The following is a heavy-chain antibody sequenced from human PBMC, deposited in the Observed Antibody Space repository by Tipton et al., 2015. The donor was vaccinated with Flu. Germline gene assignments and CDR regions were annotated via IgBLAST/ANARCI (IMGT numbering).Heavy chain of an antibody. CDR2: IFPSDSDT. CDR1: GYSFTSYW. D-gene: IGHD6-19*01. Sequence: VQLVQSGAEVKKSGESLKISCQGSGYSFTSYWIGWVRQMPGKGLEWIGMIFPSDSDTRYSPSFQGHVTISADESTNTAYLQWTSLKASDTAMYYCARQGGSIAVAGLVYWGQGTLVTVSS. V-gene: IGHV5-51*01. J-gene: IGHJ4*02. CDR3: ARQGGSIAVAGLVY.